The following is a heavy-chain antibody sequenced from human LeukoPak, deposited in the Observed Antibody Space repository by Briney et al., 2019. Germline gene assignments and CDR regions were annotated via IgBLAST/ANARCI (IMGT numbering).Heavy chain of an antibody. CDR2: ISGSGGRT. V-gene: IGHV3-23*01. Sequence: PGGSLRLSCAASGFTFNSYGMSWVRQAPGKGLEWVSGISGSGGRTDYADCVKGRFIISRDNSKNTLYLQMNSLRAEDAAVYYCAKDYFDSSGKAIAYWGQGTLVTVSS. CDR1: GFTFNSYG. D-gene: IGHD3-22*01. CDR3: AKDYFDSSGKAIAY. J-gene: IGHJ4*02.